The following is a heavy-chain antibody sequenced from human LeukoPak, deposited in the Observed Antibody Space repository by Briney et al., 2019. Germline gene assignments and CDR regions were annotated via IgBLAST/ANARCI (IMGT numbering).Heavy chain of an antibody. Sequence: SETLSLTCAVYGGSFSGYYWSWIRQPPGKGLEWIGEINHSGSTNFNPSLKSRDTISVDTSKNQFSLKLSSVTAADTAVYYCARGPDYYDSSGYYDYWGQGTLVTVSS. CDR3: ARGPDYYDSSGYYDY. V-gene: IGHV4-34*01. J-gene: IGHJ4*02. D-gene: IGHD3-22*01. CDR2: INHSGST. CDR1: GGSFSGYY.